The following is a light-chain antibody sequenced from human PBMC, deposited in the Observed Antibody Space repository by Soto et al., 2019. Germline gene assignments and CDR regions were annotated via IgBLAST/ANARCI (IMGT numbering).Light chain of an antibody. CDR2: GAS. V-gene: IGKV3-20*01. CDR1: QSVSSSN. J-gene: IGKJ1*01. Sequence: TQSPGTLSLSPGERVTLSCRASQSVSSSNLAWYQQKRGQSPRLLIYGASSRATGIPDRFSGSGSGPDFTLTISRLEPEDFAVYFCQHYGSSPWTFGQGTKVDIK. CDR3: QHYGSSPWT.